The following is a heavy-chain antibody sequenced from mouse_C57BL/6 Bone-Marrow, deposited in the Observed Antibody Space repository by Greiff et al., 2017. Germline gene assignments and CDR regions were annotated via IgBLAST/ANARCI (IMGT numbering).Heavy chain of an antibody. Sequence: VQLQQSGPGLVQPSQSLSITCTVSGFSLTIYGVHWVRQSPGKGLEWLGVIWSGGSTDYNAAFISRLSISKDNSNSQVFFKMNSLQADATAIYYCARDSGSWYFDVWGTGITVTVST. CDR2: IWSGGST. CDR1: GFSLTIYG. D-gene: IGHD1-3*01. V-gene: IGHV2-2*01. J-gene: IGHJ1*03. CDR3: ARDSGSWYFDV.